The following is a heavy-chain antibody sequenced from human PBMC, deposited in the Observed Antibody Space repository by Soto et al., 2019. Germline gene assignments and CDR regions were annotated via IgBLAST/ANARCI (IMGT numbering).Heavy chain of an antibody. CDR2: IYYSGST. CDR3: ARDALVGDYHNWFDP. CDR1: GGSISSYY. V-gene: IGHV4-59*01. J-gene: IGHJ5*02. D-gene: IGHD4-17*01. Sequence: SETLSLTCTVSGGSISSYYWSWIRQPPGKGLEWIGYIYYSGSTNYNPSLQSRVTISVDTSKNQFSLKLRSVTAADTAVYYCARDALVGDYHNWFDPWGQGTLVTVSS.